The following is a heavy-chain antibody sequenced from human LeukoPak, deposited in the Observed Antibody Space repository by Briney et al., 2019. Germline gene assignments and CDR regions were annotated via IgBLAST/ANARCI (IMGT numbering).Heavy chain of an antibody. CDR1: GFTFSSYG. CDR3: ARVEQWLDHFDY. D-gene: IGHD6-19*01. Sequence: PGGSLRLSCAASGFTFSSYGMHWVRQAPGKGLEWVAVIWYDGSNKYYADSVKGRFTISRDNSKNTLYLQMNSLRAEDTAVYYCARVEQWLDHFDYWGQGTLVTVSS. V-gene: IGHV3-33*01. CDR2: IWYDGSNK. J-gene: IGHJ4*02.